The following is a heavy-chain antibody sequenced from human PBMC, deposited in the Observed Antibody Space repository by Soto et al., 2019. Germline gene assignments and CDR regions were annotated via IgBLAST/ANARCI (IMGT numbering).Heavy chain of an antibody. J-gene: IGHJ4*02. CDR3: ARHEIGYYNLDY. CDR2: IDPSDSYT. Sequence: GESLKISCKGSGYSFTSYWISWVRQMPGKGLEWMGRIDPSDSYTNYSPSFQGHVTISADKSISTAYLQWSSLKASDTAMYYCARHEIGYYNLDYWGQGTLVTVSS. V-gene: IGHV5-10-1*01. CDR1: GYSFTSYW. D-gene: IGHD3-10*01.